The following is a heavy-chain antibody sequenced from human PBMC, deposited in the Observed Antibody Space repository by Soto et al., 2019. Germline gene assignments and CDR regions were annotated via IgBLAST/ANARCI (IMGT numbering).Heavy chain of an antibody. Sequence: GVSLRLSCVASGCTFSSYGMHWVRQAPGKGLEWVAVISYDGSNKYYAESVKGRFNISRENSKNTLYLQMNSLRAEDTAVYYCAKGHQPVLRYFDWSAPDGYGMDVWGQGTTVTNSS. V-gene: IGHV3-30*18. CDR2: ISYDGSNK. CDR1: GCTFSSYG. J-gene: IGHJ6*02. CDR3: AKGHQPVLRYFDWSAPDGYGMDV. D-gene: IGHD3-9*01.